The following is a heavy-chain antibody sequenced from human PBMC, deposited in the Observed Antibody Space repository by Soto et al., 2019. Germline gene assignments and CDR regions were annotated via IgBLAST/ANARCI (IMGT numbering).Heavy chain of an antibody. CDR3: ARGGRHYFDY. CDR2: IYHSGST. CDR1: GFTFRSYGM. V-gene: IGHV4-4*02. Sequence: VQLLESGGGLVQPGGSLRLSCVVSGFTFRSYGMSWVRQAPGKGLEWIGYIYHSGSTYYNPSLKSRVTISVDRSKNQFSLKLSSVTAADTAVYYCARGGRHYFDYWGQGTLVTVSS. J-gene: IGHJ4*02. D-gene: IGHD5-12*01.